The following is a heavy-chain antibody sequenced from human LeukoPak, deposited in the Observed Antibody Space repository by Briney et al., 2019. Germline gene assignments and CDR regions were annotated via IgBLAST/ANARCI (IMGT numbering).Heavy chain of an antibody. J-gene: IGHJ2*01. CDR1: GVSISSYY. CDR3: AGYGEYWDWYFDL. CDR2: IYNSGST. Sequence: SGTLSLTCTVSGVSISSYYWSWIRQPPGKGLEWIGYIYNSGSTNYNPSLKSRVTISVDTSKNQFSLKLTSVTAADTAVHYCAGYGEYWDWYFDLWGRGTPVTVSP. V-gene: IGHV4-59*01. D-gene: IGHD4-17*01.